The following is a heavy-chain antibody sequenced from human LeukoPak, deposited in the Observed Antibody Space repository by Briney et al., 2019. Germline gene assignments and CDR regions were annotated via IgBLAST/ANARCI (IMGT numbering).Heavy chain of an antibody. CDR1: GGSISSSSYY. CDR2: IYYSGST. D-gene: IGHD3-16*01. J-gene: IGHJ4*02. V-gene: IGHV4-39*07. Sequence: SETLSLTCTVSGGSISSSSYYWGWIRQPPGKGLEWIGSIYYSGSTYYNPSLKSRVTISVDTSKNQFSLKLSSVTAADTAVYYCARATYYVWGIGYYFDYWGQGTLVTVSS. CDR3: ARATYYVWGIGYYFDY.